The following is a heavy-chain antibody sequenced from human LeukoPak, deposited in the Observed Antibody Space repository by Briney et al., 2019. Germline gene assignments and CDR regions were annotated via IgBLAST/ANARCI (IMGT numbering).Heavy chain of an antibody. CDR3: PKAPAGCCGTCPFDS. CDR2: MYTDGDT. V-gene: IGHV4-4*07. J-gene: IGHJ4*02. CDR1: GASLSGYW. Sequence: SETLSLTCDVSGASLSGYWWSWIRQPTGKGLEWIGRMYTDGDTNYNPSLMSRVTVSVDTSKNLSSLKLISVTAADTAEYYCPKAPAGCCGTCPFDSWGQGTLVTVSS. D-gene: IGHD2-15*01.